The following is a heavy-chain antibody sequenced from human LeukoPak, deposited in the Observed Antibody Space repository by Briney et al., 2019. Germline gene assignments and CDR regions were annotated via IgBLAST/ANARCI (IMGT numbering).Heavy chain of an antibody. V-gene: IGHV3-30*02. CDR2: IRYDGSNK. J-gene: IGHJ4*02. Sequence: GGSLRLSCAASGFTFSSYGMHWVRQAPGKGLEWVAFIRYDGSNKYYADSVKGRFTISRDNSKNTLYLQMNSLRAKDTAVYYCARISSLAVAGINWGQGTLVTVSS. CDR3: ARISSLAVAGIN. CDR1: GFTFSSYG. D-gene: IGHD6-19*01.